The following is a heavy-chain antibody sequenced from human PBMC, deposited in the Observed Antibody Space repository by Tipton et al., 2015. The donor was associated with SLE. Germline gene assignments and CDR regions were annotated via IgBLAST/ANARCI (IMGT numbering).Heavy chain of an antibody. J-gene: IGHJ5*02. CDR2: INYSGIT. V-gene: IGHV4-39*01. Sequence: TLSLTCTVSGDSISSSGYYWGWIRQPPGRGLEWIGIINYSGITFYSSSLKSRGTMSIDMSKSQFSLKLNSVTAADTAVYFCARHKSLEDWLDPRGQGSLVTVSS. CDR1: GDSISSSGYY. CDR3: ARHKSLEDWLDP.